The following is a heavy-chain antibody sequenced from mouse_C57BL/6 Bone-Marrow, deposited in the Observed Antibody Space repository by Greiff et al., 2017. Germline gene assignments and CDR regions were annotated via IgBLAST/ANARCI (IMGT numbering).Heavy chain of an antibody. Sequence: QVHVKQSGAELVKPGASVKISCKASGYAFSSYWMNWVKQRPGKGLEWIGQIYPGDGDTNYNGKFKGKATLTADKSSSTAYMQLSSLTSEDSAVYFCARYGSGYYAMDYWGQGTSVTVSS. CDR1: GYAFSSYW. CDR2: IYPGDGDT. V-gene: IGHV1-80*01. J-gene: IGHJ4*01. CDR3: ARYGSGYYAMDY. D-gene: IGHD1-1*01.